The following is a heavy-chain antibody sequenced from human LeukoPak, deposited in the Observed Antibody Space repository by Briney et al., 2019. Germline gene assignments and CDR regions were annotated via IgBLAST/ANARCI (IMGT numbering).Heavy chain of an antibody. V-gene: IGHV4-39*07. Sequence: SETLSLTCTVSGGSLSSSSYYWGWIRQPPGEGLEWIGNIYYSGSTYYNPSLKSRVIISADTSKNQFSLRLSSVTAADTAVNYCARGFSYSSSPGFDYWGQGTLVTVSS. D-gene: IGHD6-6*01. CDR3: ARGFSYSSSPGFDY. CDR1: GGSLSSSSYY. CDR2: IYYSGST. J-gene: IGHJ4*02.